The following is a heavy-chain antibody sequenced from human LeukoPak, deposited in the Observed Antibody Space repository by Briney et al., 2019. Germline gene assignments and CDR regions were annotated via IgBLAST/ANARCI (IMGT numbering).Heavy chain of an antibody. Sequence: SETLSLTCTVSGGSISSGDYYWSWIRQPAGKGLEWIGRIYTSGSTNYNPSLKSRVTISVDTSKNQFSLKLSSVTAADTAVYYCASASIAVAGTRYYYYYMDVWGKGTTVTVSS. D-gene: IGHD6-19*01. CDR2: IYTSGST. CDR3: ASASIAVAGTRYYYYYMDV. J-gene: IGHJ6*03. V-gene: IGHV4-61*02. CDR1: GGSISSGDYY.